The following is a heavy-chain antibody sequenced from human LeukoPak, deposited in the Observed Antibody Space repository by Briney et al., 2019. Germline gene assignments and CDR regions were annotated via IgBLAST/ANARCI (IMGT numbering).Heavy chain of an antibody. Sequence: GGSLRLSCAASGFTFSSYAMSWVRQAPGKGLEGVSAISGSGGSTYYAASVKGRFTISRDNSKNTLYLQMNSLRAEDTAVYYCAKVYYCSGGSCYSRYFDYWGQGTLVTVSS. CDR3: AKVYYCSGGSCYSRYFDY. CDR2: ISGSGGST. D-gene: IGHD2-15*01. CDR1: GFTFSSYA. J-gene: IGHJ4*02. V-gene: IGHV3-23*01.